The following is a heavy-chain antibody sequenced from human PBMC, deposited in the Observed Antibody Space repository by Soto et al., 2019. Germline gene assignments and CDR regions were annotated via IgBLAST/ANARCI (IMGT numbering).Heavy chain of an antibody. V-gene: IGHV3-64D*08. Sequence: GALRLSCAASGIIFNGFGMHWVRQAPGKGLEWVAVIRSNGSNIYYADSVKGRFTISRDNSKNTLYLQMSSLRAEDTAVYYCVTDPSSNWYNYWGQGTLVTVSS. CDR3: VTDPSSNWYNY. CDR1: GIIFNGFG. J-gene: IGHJ4*02. CDR2: IRSNGSNI. D-gene: IGHD6-13*01.